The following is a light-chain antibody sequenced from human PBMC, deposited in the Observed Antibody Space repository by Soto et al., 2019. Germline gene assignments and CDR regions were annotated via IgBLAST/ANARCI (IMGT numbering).Light chain of an antibody. Sequence: DIQMTQSPSSLSASVGDRVTITCRASQGIRNYLNWYQQKPGKAPKLLIYAASSLQSGVPSRFSGSGSGKDFTLTISSLQPEDSASYFCQQSSSAPLTFGGGTKVEIK. CDR1: QGIRNY. J-gene: IGKJ4*01. CDR2: AAS. CDR3: QQSSSAPLT. V-gene: IGKV1-39*01.